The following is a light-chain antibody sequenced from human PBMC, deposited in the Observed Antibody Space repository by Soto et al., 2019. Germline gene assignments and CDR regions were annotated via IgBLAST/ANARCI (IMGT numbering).Light chain of an antibody. CDR2: AAS. J-gene: IGKJ4*01. Sequence: DIQMTQSPSSLSASVGDRVTITCRASQSISSYLNWYQQKPGKAPKFLIYAASSLQSGVPSRFSGSRSGTDFTLTISSLQPEDFATYFCQQTYSTPLTFGGGTKV. V-gene: IGKV1-39*01. CDR1: QSISSY. CDR3: QQTYSTPLT.